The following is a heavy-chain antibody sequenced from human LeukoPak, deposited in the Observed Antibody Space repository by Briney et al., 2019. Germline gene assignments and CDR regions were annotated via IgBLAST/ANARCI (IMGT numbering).Heavy chain of an antibody. J-gene: IGHJ4*02. D-gene: IGHD1-26*01. CDR1: GYTFTSYD. CDR3: ARAPVLSGSYYLDY. V-gene: IGHV1-8*01. CDR2: MNPNSGNT. Sequence: ASVKVSCKASGYTFTSYDINWVRQATGQGLEWMGWMNPNSGNTGYAQKFQGRVTMTRNTSISTAYMELSSLRSEDTAVYYCARAPVLSGSYYLDYWGQGTLVTVSS.